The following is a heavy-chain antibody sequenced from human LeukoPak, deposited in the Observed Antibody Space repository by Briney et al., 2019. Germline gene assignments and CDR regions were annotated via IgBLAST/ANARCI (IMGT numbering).Heavy chain of an antibody. CDR3: ARDYGWELQGNWFDP. CDR2: IYHSGST. J-gene: IGHJ5*02. Sequence: SETLSLTCAVSGGSISSGGYSWSWIRQPPGKGLEWIGYIYHSGSTYYNPSLKSRVTISVDRSKNQFSLKLSSVTAADTAVYYCARDYGWELQGNWFDPWGQGTLVTVSS. CDR1: GGSISSGGYS. V-gene: IGHV4-30-2*01. D-gene: IGHD1-26*01.